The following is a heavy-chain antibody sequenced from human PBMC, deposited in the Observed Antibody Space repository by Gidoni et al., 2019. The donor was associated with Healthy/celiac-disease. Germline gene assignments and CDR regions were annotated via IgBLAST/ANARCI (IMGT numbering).Heavy chain of an antibody. Sequence: QVQLVQSGAEVKKPGASVQVSCKASGYTFTGYYMHWVRQAPGQGLEWMGWINPNSGGTNYAQKFQGRVTMTRDTSISTAYMELSRLRSDDTAVYYCARGRYDSSGYYYFDYWGQGTLVTVSS. CDR3: ARGRYDSSGYYYFDY. V-gene: IGHV1-2*02. D-gene: IGHD3-22*01. CDR2: INPNSGGT. CDR1: GYTFTGYY. J-gene: IGHJ4*02.